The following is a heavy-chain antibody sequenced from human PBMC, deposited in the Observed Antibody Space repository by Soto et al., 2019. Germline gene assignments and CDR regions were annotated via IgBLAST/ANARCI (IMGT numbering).Heavy chain of an antibody. CDR3: AKGGPYYYDSSGYYDY. J-gene: IGHJ4*02. Sequence: EVQLLESGGGLVQPGGSLRLSCAASGFTFSSYAMSWVRQAPGKGLEWVSAISGSGGSTYYAVSVKGRFTISRDNSRNKLYLQMNSLRAEDTAVYYCAKGGPYYYDSSGYYDYWGQGTLVTVSS. CDR1: GFTFSSYA. CDR2: ISGSGGST. V-gene: IGHV3-23*01. D-gene: IGHD3-22*01.